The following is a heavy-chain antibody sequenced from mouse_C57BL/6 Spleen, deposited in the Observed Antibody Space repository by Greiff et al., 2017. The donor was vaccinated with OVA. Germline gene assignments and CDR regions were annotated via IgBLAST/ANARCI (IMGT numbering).Heavy chain of an antibody. CDR2: IRSKSNNYAT. CDR3: VRHYSNYFDY. D-gene: IGHD2-5*01. Sequence: EVQLVESGGGLVQPKGSLKLSCAASGFSFNTYAMNWVRQAPGKGLEWVARIRSKSNNYATYYADSVKDRFTISRDDSESMLYLQMNNLKTEDTAMYYCVRHYSNYFDYWGQGTTLTVSS. V-gene: IGHV10-1*01. J-gene: IGHJ2*01. CDR1: GFSFNTYA.